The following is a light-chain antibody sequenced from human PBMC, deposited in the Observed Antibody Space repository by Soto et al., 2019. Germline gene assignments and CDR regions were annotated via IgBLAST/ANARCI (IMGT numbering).Light chain of an antibody. CDR2: DNN. J-gene: IGLJ2*01. CDR1: SSNIGAGYD. V-gene: IGLV1-40*01. Sequence: XSCTGSSSNIGAGYDVHWYQQHPGTAPKLLIFDNNNRPSGVPDRFSGSKSDTSASLAITGLQAEDEADYYCQSFDTSLSGFVVFGGGTQLTVL. CDR3: QSFDTSLSGFVV.